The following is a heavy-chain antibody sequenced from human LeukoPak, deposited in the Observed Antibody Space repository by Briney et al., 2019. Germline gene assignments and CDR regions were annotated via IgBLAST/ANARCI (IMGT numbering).Heavy chain of an antibody. V-gene: IGHV3-23*01. CDR1: GFTFSSYA. CDR3: AAQSARPQYYFDY. D-gene: IGHD6-6*01. CDR2: ISGSGGST. J-gene: IGHJ4*02. Sequence: PGGSLRLSCAASGFTFSSYAMSWVRQAPGKGLEWVLAISGSGGSTYYADSVKGRFTISRDNSKNTLYLQMNSLRAEDTAVYYCAAQSARPQYYFDYWGQGTLVTVSS.